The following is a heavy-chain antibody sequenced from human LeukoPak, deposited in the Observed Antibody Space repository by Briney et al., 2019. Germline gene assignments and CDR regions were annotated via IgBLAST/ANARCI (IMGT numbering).Heavy chain of an antibody. Sequence: SETLSLTCAVYGGSFSDYYWSWIRQPPGKGLEWIGEINHSGSTNYNPSLKSRVTISIDTSKNQFSLKLSSVTAADTAVYYCARNKYYYGSRNYGVPNWFDPWGQGTLVTVSS. D-gene: IGHD3-10*01. CDR2: INHSGST. J-gene: IGHJ5*02. V-gene: IGHV4-34*01. CDR1: GGSFSDYY. CDR3: ARNKYYYGSRNYGVPNWFDP.